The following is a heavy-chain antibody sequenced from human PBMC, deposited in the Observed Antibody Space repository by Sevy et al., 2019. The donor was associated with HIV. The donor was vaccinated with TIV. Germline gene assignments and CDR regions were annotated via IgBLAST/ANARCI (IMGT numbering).Heavy chain of an antibody. CDR1: GYSFTSYW. D-gene: IGHD1-26*01. Sequence: GESLKISCRGSGYSFTSYWIGWVRQMPGKGLEWMGIIYPGDSDTRYSPSFQGQVTISADKSISTAYLQWSSLKASDTAMYYCARQGAGEGATKGGYDYWGQGTLVTVSS. V-gene: IGHV5-51*01. J-gene: IGHJ4*02. CDR3: ARQGAGEGATKGGYDY. CDR2: IYPGDSDT.